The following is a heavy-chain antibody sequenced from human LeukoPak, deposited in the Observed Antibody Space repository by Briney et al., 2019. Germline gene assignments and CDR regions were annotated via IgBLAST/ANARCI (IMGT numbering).Heavy chain of an antibody. D-gene: IGHD1-7*01. Sequence: SETLSLTCTVSGDSLSTYSWSWLRQPPGKGLEDIGYIYYSGSTNHNPSLKSPVTLSVDTSKNQVSLKLNSVTAAHTAVYYCVGEKNYWGTPYWGQGTLVTVSS. V-gene: IGHV4-59*08. CDR1: GDSLSTYS. CDR3: VGEKNYWGTPY. J-gene: IGHJ4*02. CDR2: IYYSGST.